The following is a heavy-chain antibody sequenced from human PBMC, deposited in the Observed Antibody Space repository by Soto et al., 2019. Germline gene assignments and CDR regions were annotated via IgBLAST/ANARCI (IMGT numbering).Heavy chain of an antibody. D-gene: IGHD2-8*02. Sequence: LRHSCTVPGLNFVSHWRSRVSQAPGKGLEWVANIKQDGSEKYYVDSVKGRFTISRDNAKNSLYLQMNSLRAEDTAGYYCARDLTYWDDALDICGQGTRVTGSS. J-gene: IGHJ3*02. V-gene: IGHV3-7*01. CDR2: IKQDGSEK. CDR3: ARDLTYWDDALDI. CDR1: GLNFVSHW.